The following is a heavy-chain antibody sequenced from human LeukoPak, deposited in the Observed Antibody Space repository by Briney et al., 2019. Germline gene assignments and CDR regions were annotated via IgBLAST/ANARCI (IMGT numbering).Heavy chain of an antibody. CDR2: IKSKTDGGTT. V-gene: IGHV3-15*01. J-gene: IGHJ4*02. CDR3: TTDVEMATIQGSFNY. CDR1: GFTFSNAW. Sequence: GGSLRLSCAASGFTFSNAWMSWVRQAPGKGLEWVGRIKSKTDGGTTDYAAPVKGRFTISRDDSKNTLYLQMNSLKTEDTAVYYCTTDVEMATIQGSFNYWGQGTLVTVSS. D-gene: IGHD5-24*01.